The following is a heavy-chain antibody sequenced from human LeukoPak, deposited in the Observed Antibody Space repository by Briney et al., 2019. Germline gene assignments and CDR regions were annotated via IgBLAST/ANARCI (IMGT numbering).Heavy chain of an antibody. CDR1: GFTFSSYG. Sequence: PGGSLRLSCAASGFTFSSYGMHWVRQAPGKGLEWVAFIRYDGSNKYYADSVRGRFTISRDNSKNTLYLQMNSLRAEDTAVYYCAKGPRIVGATGDIDHWGQGTLVTVSS. V-gene: IGHV3-30*02. J-gene: IGHJ4*02. CDR3: AKGPRIVGATGDIDH. CDR2: IRYDGSNK. D-gene: IGHD1-26*01.